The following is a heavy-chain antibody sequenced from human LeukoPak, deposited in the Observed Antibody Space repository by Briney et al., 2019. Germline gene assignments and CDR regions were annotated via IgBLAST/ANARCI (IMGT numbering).Heavy chain of an antibody. J-gene: IGHJ4*02. Sequence: GGSLRLSCAASGFTFSSYGMHWVRQAPGKGLGWVTVISYDGSNKYYADSVKGRFTISRDNSKNTLYLQMNSLRAEDTAVYYCAKDQSSYLDYWGQGTLVTVSS. CDR1: GFTFSSYG. CDR2: ISYDGSNK. CDR3: AKDQSSYLDY. D-gene: IGHD6-6*01. V-gene: IGHV3-30*18.